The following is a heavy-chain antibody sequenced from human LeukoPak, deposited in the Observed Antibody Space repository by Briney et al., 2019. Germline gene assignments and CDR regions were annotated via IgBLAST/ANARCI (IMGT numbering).Heavy chain of an antibody. V-gene: IGHV1-18*01. J-gene: IGHJ4*02. CDR3: ARTMGANNDY. Sequence: ASXKVSCKASGYTFTSYGISWVRQGPGQGGEWIEWISAYNRNTNYPQKLHGRVTMPTHTSTSTAYMELRSLRSDDTAVYYCARTMGANNDYWGQGTLVTVSS. CDR2: ISAYNRNT. CDR1: GYTFTSYG. D-gene: IGHD1-26*01.